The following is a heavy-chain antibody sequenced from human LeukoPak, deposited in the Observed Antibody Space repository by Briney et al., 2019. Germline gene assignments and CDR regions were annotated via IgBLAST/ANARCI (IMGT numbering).Heavy chain of an antibody. CDR3: ARDRITFGGVYYFDY. J-gene: IGHJ4*02. D-gene: IGHD3-16*01. CDR1: GFTFSSCS. V-gene: IGHV3-48*01. Sequence: GGSLRPSCAASGFTFSSCSMNWVRQAPGKGLEWVSYISSSSSTIYYADSVKGRFTISRDNAKNSLYLQMNSLRAEDTAVYYCARDRITFGGVYYFDYWGQGTLVTVSS. CDR2: ISSSSSTI.